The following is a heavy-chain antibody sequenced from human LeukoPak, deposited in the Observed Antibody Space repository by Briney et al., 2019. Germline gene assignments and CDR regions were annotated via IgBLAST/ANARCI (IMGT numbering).Heavy chain of an antibody. CDR2: IIPIFGTA. J-gene: IGHJ6*02. Sequence: ASVKVSCKASGGTFSSYAISWVRQAPGQGLEWMGGIIPIFGTANYAQKFQGRVTITADESTNTAYMEQSSLRSEDTAVYYCARPYSSSSYYYGMDVWGQGTTVTVSS. CDR3: ARPYSSSSYYYGMDV. D-gene: IGHD6-6*01. CDR1: GGTFSSYA. V-gene: IGHV1-69*13.